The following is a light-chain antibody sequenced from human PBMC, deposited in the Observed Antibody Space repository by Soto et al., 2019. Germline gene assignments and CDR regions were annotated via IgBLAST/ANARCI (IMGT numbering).Light chain of an antibody. CDR1: SSDIGGYKY. Sequence: QSALTQPASVSGSLGQSITISCTGTSSDIGGYKYVSWYQQHPGKAPKLIIFEVSNRPSGVSDRFSGSNSGNTASLTISGRPAEDEADYYCTSYSRYRVLVFGGGTKLTVL. J-gene: IGLJ3*02. V-gene: IGLV2-14*01. CDR2: EVS. CDR3: TSYSRYRVLV.